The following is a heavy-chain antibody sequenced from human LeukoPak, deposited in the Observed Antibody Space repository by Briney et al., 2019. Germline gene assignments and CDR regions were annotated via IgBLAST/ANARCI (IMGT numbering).Heavy chain of an antibody. D-gene: IGHD6-13*01. CDR3: ARDQGSLTRSWYTGY. CDR2: ITPYSGDT. V-gene: IGHV1-2*06. Sequence: GASVKVSCKASGYTFTGYHIHWVRQAPGQGREWMGPITPYSGDTNFAQKFQGRVTMTRDTSITTAYMDLSSLTPDDTAVYFCARDQGSLTRSWYTGYWGQGTQVTVSS. J-gene: IGHJ4*02. CDR1: GYTFTGYH.